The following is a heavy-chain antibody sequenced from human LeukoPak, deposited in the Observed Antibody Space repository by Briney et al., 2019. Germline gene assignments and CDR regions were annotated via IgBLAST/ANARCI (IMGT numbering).Heavy chain of an antibody. Sequence: GESLKISCKGSGYSFTSYWISWVRQMPGKGLEWMGRIDPSDSYTNYGPSFQGHVTISADKSISTAYLQWSSLKASDTAMYYCARRLGYCSGGSCLIDYWGQEPWSPSPQ. V-gene: IGHV5-10-1*01. CDR1: GYSFTSYW. J-gene: IGHJ4*01. CDR3: ARRLGYCSGGSCLIDY. D-gene: IGHD2-15*01. CDR2: IDPSDSYT.